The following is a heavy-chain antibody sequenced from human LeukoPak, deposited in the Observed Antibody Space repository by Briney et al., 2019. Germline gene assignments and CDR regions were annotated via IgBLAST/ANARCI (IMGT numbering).Heavy chain of an antibody. D-gene: IGHD3-16*01. V-gene: IGHV3-23*01. CDR2: VTGPGDTT. Sequence: AGGSLRLSCATSGFTFTNYAMNWVRQAPGKGLEWVSAVTGPGDTTYYADSVKGRFFMSREDSKTTVYLQMNSLRAEDTAIYYCAKGAEIDFWGQGTLVTVSS. J-gene: IGHJ4*02. CDR3: AKGAEIDF. CDR1: GFTFTNYA.